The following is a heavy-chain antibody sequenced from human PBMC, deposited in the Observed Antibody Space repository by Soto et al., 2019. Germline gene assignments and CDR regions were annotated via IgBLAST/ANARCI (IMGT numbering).Heavy chain of an antibody. D-gene: IGHD4-17*01. CDR1: GGSISSYH. J-gene: IGHJ4*02. CDR3: ARATYYGEDVV. V-gene: IGHV4-59*01. CDR2: IYYSGST. Sequence: SETLSLTCTVSGGSISSYHWSWIRQPPGKGLEWIGYIYYSGSTNYNPSLKSRVTISVDTSKNQFSLKLSSVTAADTAVYYCARATYYGEDVVWGQGTLVTVSS.